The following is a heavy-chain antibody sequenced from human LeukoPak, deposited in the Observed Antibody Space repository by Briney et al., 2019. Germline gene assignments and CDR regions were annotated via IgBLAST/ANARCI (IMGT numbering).Heavy chain of an antibody. D-gene: IGHD3-10*01. CDR3: ARVVMVRGKFDY. J-gene: IGHJ4*02. V-gene: IGHV1-69*13. CDR1: GYTFIGYY. CDR2: IIPIFGTA. Sequence: SVKVSCKASGYTFIGYYMHWVRQAPGQGLEWMGGIIPIFGTANCAQKFQGRVTITADESTSTAYMELSRLRSEDSGVYYCARVVMVRGKFDYWGQGTLVTVSS.